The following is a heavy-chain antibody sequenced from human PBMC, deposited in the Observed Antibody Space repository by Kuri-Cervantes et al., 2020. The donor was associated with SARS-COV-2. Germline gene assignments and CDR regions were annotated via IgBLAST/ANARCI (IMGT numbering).Heavy chain of an antibody. V-gene: IGHV3-21*01. Sequence: GESLKISCAASGFTFRSFSMNWVRQAPGKGLEWVSTISRTSRSPTYTQYADSVKGRFTISRDDAQNSLYLQMNSLRVEDTAVYYCARGLTMDFTNTPNYYGMDVWGQGTTVTVSS. D-gene: IGHD3-10*01. J-gene: IGHJ6*02. CDR1: GFTFRSFS. CDR2: ISRTSRSPTYT. CDR3: ARGLTMDFTNTPNYYGMDV.